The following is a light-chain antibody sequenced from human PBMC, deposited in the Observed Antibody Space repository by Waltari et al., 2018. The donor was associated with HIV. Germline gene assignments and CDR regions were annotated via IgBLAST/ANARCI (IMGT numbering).Light chain of an antibody. J-gene: IGKJ2*01. CDR3: QQYYSHPRT. CDR1: QSFLSTTRNVNY. CDR2: WAS. V-gene: IGKV4-1*01. Sequence: DTVLTQSPDSLTVSLGERATINCKASQSFLSTTRNVNYLAWYQQKPGHPPKLLISWASGRRSGVPDRFSGGGSGTDFTLTISSLQAEDVAVYYCQQYYSHPRTFGQGTKLEI.